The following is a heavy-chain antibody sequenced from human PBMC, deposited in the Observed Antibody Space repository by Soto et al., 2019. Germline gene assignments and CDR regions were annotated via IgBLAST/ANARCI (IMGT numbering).Heavy chain of an antibody. CDR3: ARGWVKYFGVNDY. CDR2: ISGANAKR. V-gene: IGHV1-18*01. J-gene: IGHJ4*02. CDR1: GYTFNTFG. D-gene: IGHD2-8*01. Sequence: QLVQSGAEVKRPGASVKVSCKASGYTFNTFGISWVRQAPGQGPDWMGCISGANAKRDYSRKLQGRITLTTDPSTETYYMEVRSLTSDDTAVYYCARGWVKYFGVNDYWGQGNLVTVSS.